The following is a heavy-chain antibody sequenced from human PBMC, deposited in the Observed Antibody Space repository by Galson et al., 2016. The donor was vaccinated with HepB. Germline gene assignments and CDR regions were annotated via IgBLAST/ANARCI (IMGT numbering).Heavy chain of an antibody. CDR2: VYFSGST. V-gene: IGHV4-39*01. J-gene: IGHJ5*02. D-gene: IGHD3-10*01. Sequence: ETLSLTCSVSGDSIGSTSYYWGWIRQPPGKGLEWIGNVYFSGSTYYNPSLKSRVTISVDTSKNQFSLKVTSVTAADTAMYYCARNYGLWFGESNWFDPWGQGTLVTVSS. CDR1: GDSIGSTSYY. CDR3: ARNYGLWFGESNWFDP.